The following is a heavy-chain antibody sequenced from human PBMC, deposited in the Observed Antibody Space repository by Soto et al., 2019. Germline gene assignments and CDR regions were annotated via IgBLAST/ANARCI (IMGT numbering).Heavy chain of an antibody. CDR3: ARDDSGFSGSHYIDYFNY. J-gene: IGHJ4*02. D-gene: IGHD1-26*01. Sequence: GASVKVSCKASGYTFTSYAMHWVRQAPGQRLEWMGWINAGNGNTKYSQNFQGRVTFTRDTSAGTVYMQLSSLTSEDTAVYYCARDDSGFSGSHYIDYFNYWGQGALVTVSS. V-gene: IGHV1-3*01. CDR2: INAGNGNT. CDR1: GYTFTSYA.